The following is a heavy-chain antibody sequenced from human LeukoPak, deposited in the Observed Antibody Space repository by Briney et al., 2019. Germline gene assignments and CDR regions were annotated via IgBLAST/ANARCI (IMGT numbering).Heavy chain of an antibody. V-gene: IGHV3-64D*09. Sequence: GGSLRLSRLPSGFTLSSYAMHWVRQAPGKGLEYVSGISNNGGSTYYADSVKGRFTISRDNAKSTLYLQMSTLRVEDTAVYYCVKALSGWYPRKLFDYWGQGTLVTVSS. CDR3: VKALSGWYPRKLFDY. J-gene: IGHJ4*02. CDR1: GFTLSSYA. CDR2: ISNNGGST. D-gene: IGHD6-19*01.